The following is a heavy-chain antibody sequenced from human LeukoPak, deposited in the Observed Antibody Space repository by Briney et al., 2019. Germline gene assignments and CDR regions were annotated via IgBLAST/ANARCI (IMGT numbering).Heavy chain of an antibody. Sequence: SGGSRTLACAAARLTDLTYRMSWTRQAPGRGVEWVANTKQGGSEKYSVDSVKGRFTITRDNAKNSLYLQMNSLRAEDTAVYYCARDPVDTAMVPFSDCWGQGTLVTVSS. D-gene: IGHD5-18*01. V-gene: IGHV3-7*01. CDR1: RLTDLTYR. CDR2: TKQGGSEK. J-gene: IGHJ4*02. CDR3: ARDPVDTAMVPFSDC.